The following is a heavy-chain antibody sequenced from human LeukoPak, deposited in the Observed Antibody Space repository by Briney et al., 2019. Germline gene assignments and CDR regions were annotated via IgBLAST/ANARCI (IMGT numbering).Heavy chain of an antibody. Sequence: SETLSLTCTVSGGPISISNYYWGWVRQPPGKGLEWIGSIYYSGSTYYHPSLKNRVTISVDTSKNQFSLKLSSVTATDTAVYYCARLRYSSGWSNFDYWGQGTLVTVSS. D-gene: IGHD6-19*01. V-gene: IGHV4-39*01. CDR2: IYYSGST. CDR1: GGPISISNYY. J-gene: IGHJ4*02. CDR3: ARLRYSSGWSNFDY.